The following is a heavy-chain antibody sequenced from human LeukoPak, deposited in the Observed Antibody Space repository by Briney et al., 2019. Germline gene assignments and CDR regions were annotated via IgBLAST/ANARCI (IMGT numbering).Heavy chain of an antibody. D-gene: IGHD6-19*01. CDR2: ISWNSGSI. J-gene: IGHJ6*04. CDR3: AKGRYSSGWYHSDTRQLVATLTS. Sequence: GRSLRLSCAASGFTFDDYAMHWVRQAPGKGLEWVSGISWNSGSIGYADSVKGRFTISRDNAKNSLYLQMNSLRAEDMALYYCAKGRYSSGWYHSDTRQLVATLTSWGKGTTVTVSS. V-gene: IGHV3-9*03. CDR1: GFTFDDYA.